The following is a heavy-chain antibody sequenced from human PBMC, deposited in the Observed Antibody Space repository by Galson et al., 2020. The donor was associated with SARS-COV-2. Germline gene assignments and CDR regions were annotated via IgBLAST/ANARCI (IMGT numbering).Heavy chain of an antibody. CDR1: GYTLTELS. CDR3: ATRSPFGVVPNWFDP. Sequence: ASVKVSCKVSGYTLTELSMHWVRQAPGKGLEWMGGFDPEDGETIYAQKFQGRVTMTEDTSTDTAYMELSSLRSEDTAVYYCATRSPFGVVPNWFDPWGQGTLVTGSS. CDR2: FDPEDGET. D-gene: IGHD3-3*01. V-gene: IGHV1-24*01. J-gene: IGHJ5*02.